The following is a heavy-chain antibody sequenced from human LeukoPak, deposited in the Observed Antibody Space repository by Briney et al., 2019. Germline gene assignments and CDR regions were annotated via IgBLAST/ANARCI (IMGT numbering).Heavy chain of an antibody. CDR3: VRGIAVTGTAPKYDFDL. D-gene: IGHD6-19*01. V-gene: IGHV3-21*01. J-gene: IGHJ2*01. CDR1: GFTFSDYS. CDR2: ISSKSNYI. Sequence: GGSLRLSCAASGFTFSDYSINWVRQAPGKGLEWVSSISSKSNYIYYADSVKGRFTISRDNAKNSLYLQMNSLRAEDTAVCYCVRGIAVTGTAPKYDFDLWGRGTLVSVSS.